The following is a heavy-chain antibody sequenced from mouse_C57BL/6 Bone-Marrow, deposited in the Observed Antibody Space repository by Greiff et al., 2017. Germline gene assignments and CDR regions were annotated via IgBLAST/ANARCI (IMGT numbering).Heavy chain of an antibody. CDR3: TTYGNLYYFDY. J-gene: IGHJ2*01. V-gene: IGHV14-4*01. Sequence: VQLQQSGAELLRPGASVKLSFTASCFNIKDDYMHWVKQRPEQFLEWIGWIDPENGATEYASKFQGKATITADTSSNTAYLQLSSLTSEDTAVYYCTTYGNLYYFDYWGHGTTLTVSS. D-gene: IGHD2-10*02. CDR1: CFNIKDDY. CDR2: IDPENGAT.